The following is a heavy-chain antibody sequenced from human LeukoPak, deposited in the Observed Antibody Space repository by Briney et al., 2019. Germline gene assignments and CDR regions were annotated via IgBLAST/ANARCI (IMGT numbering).Heavy chain of an antibody. V-gene: IGHV3-33*08. D-gene: IGHD3-16*01. CDR2: IWYDGSNK. Sequence: PGRSLRLSCAASGFTFSSYAMHWVRQAPGKGLEWVAVIWYDGSNKYYADSVKGRFTISRDNSKNTLYLQMNSLRAEDTAVYYCASKRFGPFDYWGQGTLVTVSS. CDR3: ASKRFGPFDY. CDR1: GFTFSSYA. J-gene: IGHJ4*02.